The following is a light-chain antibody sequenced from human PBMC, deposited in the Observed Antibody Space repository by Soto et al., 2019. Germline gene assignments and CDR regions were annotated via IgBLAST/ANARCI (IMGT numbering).Light chain of an antibody. CDR1: QSVSTN. J-gene: IGKJ4*01. V-gene: IGKV3-15*01. Sequence: EILMLQSLATLSVSPGERSTLSRRASQSVSTNLAWYQQKPGQAHRLIIYNTSTRATGIPARFSGSGSGTEFTLTISSLQSEDFASYDCLNYSTYPLTVGRGNKVDIK. CDR3: LNYSTYPLT. CDR2: NTS.